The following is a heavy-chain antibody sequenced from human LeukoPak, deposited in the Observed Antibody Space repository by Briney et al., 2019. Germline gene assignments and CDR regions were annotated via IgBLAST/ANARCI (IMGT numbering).Heavy chain of an antibody. CDR2: IYPGDSDT. D-gene: IGHD1-1*01. J-gene: IGHJ3*02. V-gene: IGHV5-51*01. CDR3: ARPGNASDAFDI. Sequence: ESLNISCKCSGYSLTCYWQGWVRPWPGEGLEWMGIIYPGDSDTRYSSSFQGQVTISADKSISTAYLQWSSLTASDTAMYYCARPGNASDAFDIWGQGTMVTVSS. CDR1: GYSLTCYW.